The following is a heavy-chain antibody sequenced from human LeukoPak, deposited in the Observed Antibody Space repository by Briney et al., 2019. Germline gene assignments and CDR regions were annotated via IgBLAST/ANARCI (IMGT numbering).Heavy chain of an antibody. CDR3: ARDEGSGSYALGAFDI. CDR2: IIPILGIA. D-gene: IGHD1-26*01. CDR1: GGTFSSYA. Sequence: SVKVSCKASGGTFSSYASSWVRQAPGQGLEWMGRIIPILGIANYAQKFQGRVTITADKSTSTAYMELSSLRSEDTAVYYCARDEGSGSYALGAFDIWGQGTMVTVSS. V-gene: IGHV1-69*04. J-gene: IGHJ3*02.